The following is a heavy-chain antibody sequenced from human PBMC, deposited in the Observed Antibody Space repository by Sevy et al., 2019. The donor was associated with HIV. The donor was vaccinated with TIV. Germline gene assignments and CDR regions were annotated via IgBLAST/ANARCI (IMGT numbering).Heavy chain of an antibody. Sequence: GGSLRLSCAASGFTFSSYWMHWVRQAPGKGLVWVSRINSDGSSTSYADSVKGRFTISRDNAKNTLYLQMNSLRAQDTAVYYCARDGPSSSLYYFDYWGQGTLVTVSS. D-gene: IGHD6-6*01. V-gene: IGHV3-74*01. J-gene: IGHJ4*02. CDR3: ARDGPSSSLYYFDY. CDR2: INSDGSST. CDR1: GFTFSSYW.